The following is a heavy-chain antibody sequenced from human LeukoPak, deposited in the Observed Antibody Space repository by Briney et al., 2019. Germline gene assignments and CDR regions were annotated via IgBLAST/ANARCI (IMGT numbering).Heavy chain of an antibody. CDR3: AREDPYSYGDDFDY. Sequence: ETLSLTCTVSGGSISTSNYYWGWIRQPPGKGLEWVANIKQDGSEKYYVDSVKGRFTISRDNAKNSLYLQMNSLRAEDTVVYYCAREDPYSYGDDFDYWGQGTLVTVSS. D-gene: IGHD5-18*01. CDR2: IKQDGSEK. J-gene: IGHJ4*02. V-gene: IGHV3-7*01. CDR1: GGSISTSNYY.